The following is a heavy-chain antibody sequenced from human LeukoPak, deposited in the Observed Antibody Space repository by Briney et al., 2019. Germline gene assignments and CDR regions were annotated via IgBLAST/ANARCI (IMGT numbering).Heavy chain of an antibody. CDR1: GNSFTKYW. CDR2: IDPSDSQT. Sequence: GESLKISCKGFGNSFTKYWINWGRQMPGKGLEWVGRIDPSDSQTNYSPSFQGHVTISADKSITTAYLQWSSLKASDTGIYYCARAYSGYDSFDYWGQGTLVTVSS. D-gene: IGHD5-12*01. J-gene: IGHJ4*02. V-gene: IGHV5-10-1*01. CDR3: ARAYSGYDSFDY.